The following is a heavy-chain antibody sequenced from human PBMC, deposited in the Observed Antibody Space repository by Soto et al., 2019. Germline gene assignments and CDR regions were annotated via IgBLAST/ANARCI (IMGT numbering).Heavy chain of an antibody. J-gene: IGHJ4*02. CDR2: ISSSGTTI. Sequence: QVQLVESGGGLVQPGGSLRLSCAASRLTFSDYYMSWIRQAPGKGLEWLSYISSSGTTIHYADSVKGRFTISRDNAQNSLFLQMNSLRAEDTAVYYCVARIQLWNRVDFGGQGTLVTVSS. CDR1: RLTFSDYY. CDR3: VARIQLWNRVDF. V-gene: IGHV3-11*01. D-gene: IGHD5-18*01.